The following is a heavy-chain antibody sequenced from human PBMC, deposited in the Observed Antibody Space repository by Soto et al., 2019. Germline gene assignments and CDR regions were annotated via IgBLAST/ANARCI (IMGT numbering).Heavy chain of an antibody. D-gene: IGHD5-12*01. CDR2: MYYSGST. Sequence: PSETLSLTCIVSGGSISSYYWSWIRQPPGKGLEWIGYMYYSGSTNYNPSLKSRVTISVDTSKNQFSLKLSSVTAADTAVYYCARVRSPRYSGYDEPPLGYYYYMDVWGKGTTVTVSS. V-gene: IGHV4-59*01. J-gene: IGHJ6*03. CDR3: ARVRSPRYSGYDEPPLGYYYYMDV. CDR1: GGSISSYY.